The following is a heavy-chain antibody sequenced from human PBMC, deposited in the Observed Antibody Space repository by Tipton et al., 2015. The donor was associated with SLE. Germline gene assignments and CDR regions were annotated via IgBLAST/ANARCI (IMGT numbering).Heavy chain of an antibody. CDR1: GFIFSNYG. V-gene: IGHV3-30*18. CDR2: VSYEGRKK. J-gene: IGHJ4*02. Sequence: SLRLSCAASGFIFSNYGMHWVRQAPGKGLEWVAVVSYEGRKKYYAESVKGRFTITRDNSNNTLYLQVNSLRPEDTAVYFCAKDRTYGSGSCDYWGQGTLVTVSS. D-gene: IGHD3-10*01. CDR3: AKDRTYGSGSCDY.